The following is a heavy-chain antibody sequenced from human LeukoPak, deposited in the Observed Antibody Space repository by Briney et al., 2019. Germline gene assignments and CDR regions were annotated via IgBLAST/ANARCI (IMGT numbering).Heavy chain of an antibody. D-gene: IGHD3-22*01. CDR1: GFTFSSYG. Sequence: GRSLRLSCAASGFTFSSYGMHWVRQAPGKGLEWVAVISYDGSNKYYADSVKGRFTISRDNSKNTLYLQMNSLRAEDTAVYYCAKVGARGPYYYDSSGYYYDYWGQGTLVTVSS. CDR3: AKVGARGPYYYDSSGYYYDY. J-gene: IGHJ4*02. V-gene: IGHV3-30*18. CDR2: ISYDGSNK.